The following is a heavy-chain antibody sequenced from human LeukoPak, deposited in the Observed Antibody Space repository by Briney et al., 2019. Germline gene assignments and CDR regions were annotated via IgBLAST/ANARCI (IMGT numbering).Heavy chain of an antibody. V-gene: IGHV1-18*01. Sequence: ASVKVSCKASGYTYTNYGISWVRQAPGQGRDWTGWISSYNGNTNYAQKFQGRVTMTTDTSTSTAYMELRSLRSDDTAVYYCARDGYSNYEDYWGQGTLVTVSS. CDR3: ARDGYSNYEDY. CDR1: GYTYTNYG. CDR2: ISSYNGNT. J-gene: IGHJ4*02. D-gene: IGHD4-11*01.